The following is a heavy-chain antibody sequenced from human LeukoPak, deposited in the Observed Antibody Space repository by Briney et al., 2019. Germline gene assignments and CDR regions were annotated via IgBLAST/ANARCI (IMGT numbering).Heavy chain of an antibody. V-gene: IGHV1-18*01. D-gene: IGHD5-24*01. CDR3: ARRQPWGRDGYHGGFDY. CDR1: GYSFSTYG. CDR2: ISGYNGNT. J-gene: IGHJ4*02. Sequence: ASVKVSCKASGYSFSTYGISWVRQAPGQGLEWMGWISGYNGNTNYAQKLQGRVTMTTGTSTSTAYMELRSLRSDDTAVYYCARRQPWGRDGYHGGFDYWGQGTLVTVSS.